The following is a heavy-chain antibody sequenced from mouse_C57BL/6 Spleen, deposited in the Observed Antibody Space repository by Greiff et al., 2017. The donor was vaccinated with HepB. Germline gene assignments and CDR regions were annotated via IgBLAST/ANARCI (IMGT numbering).Heavy chain of an antibody. D-gene: IGHD1-1*01. V-gene: IGHV1-53*01. CDR3: ARRVIYYYGSSYGNYYAMDY. CDR2: INPSNGGT. J-gene: IGHJ4*01. CDR1: GYTFTSYW. Sequence: QVQLQQPGTEPVKPGASVKLSCKASGYTFTSYWMHWVKQRPGQGLEWIGNINPSNGGTNYNEKFKSKATLTVDKSSSTAYMQLSSLTSEDSAVYYCARRVIYYYGSSYGNYYAMDYWGQGTSVTVSS.